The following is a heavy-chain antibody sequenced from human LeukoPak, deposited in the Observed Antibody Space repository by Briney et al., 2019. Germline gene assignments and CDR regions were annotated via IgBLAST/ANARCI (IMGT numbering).Heavy chain of an antibody. J-gene: IGHJ6*02. CDR3: ARQFTMVRGVILSRYYYYGMDV. Sequence: WASVKVSCKASGYTFTSYDINWVRQATGQGLEWMGWMNPNSGNTGYAQKFQGRVTMTRNTSISTAYMELSSLRSEDTAVYYCARQFTMVRGVILSRYYYYGMDVWGQGTTVTVSS. CDR2: MNPNSGNT. CDR1: GYTFTSYD. V-gene: IGHV1-8*01. D-gene: IGHD3-10*01.